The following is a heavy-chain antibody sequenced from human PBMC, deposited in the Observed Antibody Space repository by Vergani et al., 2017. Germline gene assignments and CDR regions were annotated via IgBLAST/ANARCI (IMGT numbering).Heavy chain of an antibody. CDR3: ARRGLGDYYYGSGSYYRERDFDY. CDR2: IIPIFGTA. CDR1: GGTFSSYA. D-gene: IGHD3-10*01. J-gene: IGHJ4*02. V-gene: IGHV1-69*01. Sequence: QVQLVQSGAEVKKPGSSVKVSCKASGGTFSSYAISWVRQAPGQGLEWMGGIIPIFGTANYAQKFQGRGTITADESTSTAYMELSSLRSEDTAVYYCARRGLGDYYYGSGSYYRERDFDYWGQGTLVTVSS.